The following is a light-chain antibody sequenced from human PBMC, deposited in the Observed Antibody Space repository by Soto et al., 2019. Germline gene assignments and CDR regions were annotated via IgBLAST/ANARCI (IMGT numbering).Light chain of an antibody. Sequence: DIQLTQSPSVLSASVGDTVTITCRASQALSNYLAWYQQKPGKAHDLLIYSASTLQSGVPSRFSGSGSETEFSLTIRSLKPEDFATYYCQQLSRYPLTFGGGTKVDIK. CDR1: QALSNY. J-gene: IGKJ4*01. CDR2: SAS. CDR3: QQLSRYPLT. V-gene: IGKV1-9*01.